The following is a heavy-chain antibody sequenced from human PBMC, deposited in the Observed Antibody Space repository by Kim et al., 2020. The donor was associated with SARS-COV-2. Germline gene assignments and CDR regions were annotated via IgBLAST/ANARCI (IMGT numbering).Heavy chain of an antibody. Sequence: GESLKISCKGSGYSFTSYWIGWVRQMPGKGLEWMGIIYPGDSDTRYSPSFQGQVTISADKSISTAYLQWSSLKASDTAMYYCARRWIPGRYSNYDWFDPWGQGTLVTVSS. J-gene: IGHJ5*02. CDR3: ARRWIPGRYSNYDWFDP. CDR1: GYSFTSYW. CDR2: IYPGDSDT. D-gene: IGHD4-4*01. V-gene: IGHV5-51*01.